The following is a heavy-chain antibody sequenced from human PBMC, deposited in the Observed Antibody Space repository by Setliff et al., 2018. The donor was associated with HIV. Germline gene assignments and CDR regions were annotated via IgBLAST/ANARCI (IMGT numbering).Heavy chain of an antibody. CDR2: VYYSGSV. CDR1: GGTLSSRDYN. Sequence: KASETLSLTCSVSGGTLSSRDYNWGWIRQPPGKGLEWIGSVYYSGSVNCNPSLKSRVTMSVDTSKNQSTLNLNSVTAADTAVYYCARHRGSYLDPLDVWGRGTMVTVSS. CDR3: ARHRGSYLDPLDV. J-gene: IGHJ3*01. V-gene: IGHV4-39*01. D-gene: IGHD1-26*01.